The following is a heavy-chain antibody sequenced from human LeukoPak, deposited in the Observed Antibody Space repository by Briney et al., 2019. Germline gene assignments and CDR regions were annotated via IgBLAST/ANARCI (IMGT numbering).Heavy chain of an antibody. CDR1: GCTFSSYA. CDR3: AKDTHRHIVVVTATTPDY. V-gene: IGHV3-30*04. CDR2: ISYDGSNK. Sequence: WGSLRLSCAASGCTFSSYAMHWVRQAPGKGLEWVAVISYDGSNKYYADSVKGRFTISRDNSKNTLYLQMNSLRAEDTAVYYCAKDTHRHIVVVTATTPDYWGQGTLVTVSS. J-gene: IGHJ4*02. D-gene: IGHD2-21*02.